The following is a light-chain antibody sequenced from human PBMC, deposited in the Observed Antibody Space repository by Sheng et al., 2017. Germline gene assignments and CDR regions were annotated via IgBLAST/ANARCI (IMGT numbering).Light chain of an antibody. CDR2: DAS. CDR1: QDIRSH. J-gene: IGKJ2*01. Sequence: DIQMTQSPSSLSASVGDRVTITCQASQDIRSHLNWYQQRPGKAPNLLIYDASNLQRGVPSRFSGTGSGTDFTFTISCLQSEDFATYYCQQYYSFPQTFGQGTKLEIK. V-gene: IGKV1-33*01. CDR3: QQYYSFPQT.